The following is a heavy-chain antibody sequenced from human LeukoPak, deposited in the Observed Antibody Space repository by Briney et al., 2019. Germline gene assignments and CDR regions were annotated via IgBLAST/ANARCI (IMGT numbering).Heavy chain of an antibody. CDR3: ALIAVAGTGTFNYFDY. V-gene: IGHV4-34*08. CDR2: INHSGST. CDR1: GFTFSNAW. J-gene: IGHJ4*02. Sequence: GSLRLSCAASGFTFSNAWMSWVRQAPGKGLEWIGEINHSGSTNYNPSLKSRVTISVDTSKNQFSLKLSSVTAADTAVYYCALIAVAGTGTFNYFDYWGQGTLVTVSS. D-gene: IGHD6-19*01.